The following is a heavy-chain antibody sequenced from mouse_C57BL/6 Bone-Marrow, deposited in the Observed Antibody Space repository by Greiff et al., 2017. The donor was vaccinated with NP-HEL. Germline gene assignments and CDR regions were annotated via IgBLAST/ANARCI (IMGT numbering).Heavy chain of an antibody. CDR1: GYTFTSYW. V-gene: IGHV1-50*01. CDR2: IDPSDSYT. D-gene: IGHD1-1*01. Sequence: QVQLQQPGAELVTPGASVKLSCKASGYTFTSYWMQWVKQRPGQGLEWIGEIDPSDSYTNYNQKFKGKATLTVDTSSSTAYMQLSSLTSEDSAVYYCARDLLSFWYFDVWGTGTTVTVSS. CDR3: ARDLLSFWYFDV. J-gene: IGHJ1*03.